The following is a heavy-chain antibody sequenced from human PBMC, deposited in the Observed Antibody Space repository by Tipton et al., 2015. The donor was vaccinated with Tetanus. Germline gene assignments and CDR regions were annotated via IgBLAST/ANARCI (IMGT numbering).Heavy chain of an antibody. CDR1: GFIFSSYG. CDR3: AREADCSGGSCFSGDFDN. J-gene: IGHJ4*02. CDR2: SWYDGTDK. D-gene: IGHD2-15*01. V-gene: IGHV3-33*01. Sequence: AASGFIFSSYGIHWVRQAPGKGLEWVAVSWYDGTDKYYADSVKGRFPISRDNSKNTLYLQMNSLRAEDTAVYYCAREADCSGGSCFSGDFDNWGQGTQVTVSS.